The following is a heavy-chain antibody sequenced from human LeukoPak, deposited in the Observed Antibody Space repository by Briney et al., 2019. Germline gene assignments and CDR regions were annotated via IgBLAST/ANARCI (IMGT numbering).Heavy chain of an antibody. V-gene: IGHV3-30-3*01. CDR2: ISYDGSNK. D-gene: IGHD6-13*01. CDR3: ARDQQLVKMTYYFDY. J-gene: IGHJ4*02. Sequence: SCKASGGTFSSYAISWVRQAPGKGLKWVAVISYDGSNKYYADSVKGRFTISRDNSKNTLYLQMNSLRAEDTAVYYCARDQQLVKMTYYFDYWGQGTLVTVSS. CDR1: GGTFSSYA.